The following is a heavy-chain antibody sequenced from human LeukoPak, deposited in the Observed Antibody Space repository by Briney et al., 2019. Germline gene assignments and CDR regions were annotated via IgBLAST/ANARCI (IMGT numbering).Heavy chain of an antibody. D-gene: IGHD2-15*01. J-gene: IGHJ3*02. V-gene: IGHV1-8*01. CDR1: GYTFTSYD. Sequence: ASVKVSCKASGYTFTSYDINWVRQATGQGLEWMGWMNPNSGNTGYAQKFQGRVTMTRNTSISTAYMELSSLRSEDTAVYYCGSMTVAAAWGDAFDIWGQGTMVTVSS. CDR3: GSMTVAAAWGDAFDI. CDR2: MNPNSGNT.